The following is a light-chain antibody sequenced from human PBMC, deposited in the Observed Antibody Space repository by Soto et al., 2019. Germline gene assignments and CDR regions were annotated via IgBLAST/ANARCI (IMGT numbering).Light chain of an antibody. CDR3: MPTAHWPYT. J-gene: IGKJ2*01. CDR2: KVF. Sequence: DVVMTQSPLSLPVTLGQSASISCTPSQSLVYADGNTYLNWLQQRPGQSPMRLVEKVFSRASGVPDRFSGSASGSEFTLTISRVEAEDIGVYYCMPTAHWPYTFGRGTKVDIK. V-gene: IGKV2-30*01. CDR1: QSLVYADGNTY.